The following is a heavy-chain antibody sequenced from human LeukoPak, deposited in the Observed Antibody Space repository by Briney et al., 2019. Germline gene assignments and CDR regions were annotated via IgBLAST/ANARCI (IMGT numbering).Heavy chain of an antibody. J-gene: IGHJ3*02. Sequence: PSETLSLTCTVSGGSISSSSYYWGWIRQPPGKGLEWIGSIYYSGSTYYNPSLKSRVTISVDTSKNQFSLKLSSVTAADTAVYYCARDHSDILTGYYITSGAFDIWGQGTMVTVSS. V-gene: IGHV4-39*07. CDR1: GGSISSSSYY. CDR2: IYYSGST. CDR3: ARDHSDILTGYYITSGAFDI. D-gene: IGHD3-9*01.